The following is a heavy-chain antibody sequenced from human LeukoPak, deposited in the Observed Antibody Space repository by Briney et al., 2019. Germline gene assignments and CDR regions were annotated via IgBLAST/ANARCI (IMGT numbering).Heavy chain of an antibody. CDR2: INHRGST. CDR3: ARGRITVYGVVIPNDY. D-gene: IGHD3-3*01. J-gene: IGHJ4*02. CDR1: GRSFSGYY. V-gene: IGHV4-34*01. Sequence: KPSETLSLNCDEYGRSFSGYYWSWIRQTPGKGLEWIGEINHRGSTNYNPSLNSRVSISVDTSKKQLSLKLFSVTAADTAVYYCARGRITVYGVVIPNDYWGQGTLVTVSS.